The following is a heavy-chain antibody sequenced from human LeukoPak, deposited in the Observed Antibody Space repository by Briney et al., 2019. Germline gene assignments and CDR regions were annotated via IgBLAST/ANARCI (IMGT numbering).Heavy chain of an antibody. CDR1: GGSISSYY. J-gene: IGHJ4*02. V-gene: IGHV4-59*01. CDR2: ISYTGTT. CDR3: ARGTFSSGYYPDY. Sequence: SETLSLTCTVSGGSISSYYWSWIRQPPGKGLEWIGYISYTGTTNYNPSLKSRVTVSVDTSKNQFSLRLSSVTAVDTAVYYCARGTFSSGYYPDYWGQGTLVTVSS. D-gene: IGHD3-22*01.